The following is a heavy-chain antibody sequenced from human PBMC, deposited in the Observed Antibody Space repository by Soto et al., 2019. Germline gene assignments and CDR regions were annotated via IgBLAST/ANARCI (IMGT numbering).Heavy chain of an antibody. CDR3: AGERYNNSPNHKPRMMVFDI. CDR1: GGSFSGYY. V-gene: IGHV4-34*01. CDR2: INHSGST. J-gene: IGHJ3*02. D-gene: IGHD3-10*01. Sequence: SETLSLTCAVYGGSFSGYYWSWIRQPPGKGLEWIGEINHSGSTNYNPSLKSRVTISVDTSKNQFSLKLSSVTAADTAVYYCAGERYNNSPNHKPRMMVFDIWGQGTMVTVSS.